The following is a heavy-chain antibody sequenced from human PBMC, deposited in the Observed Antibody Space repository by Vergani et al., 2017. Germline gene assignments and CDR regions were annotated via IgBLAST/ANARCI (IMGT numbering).Heavy chain of an antibody. Sequence: QVQLQESGPGLVKPSQTLSLTCTVSGDSISSGGYYWSWIRQHPGKGLEWIGYIYYSGSTYYNPSLKSRITISMDTSKNQFSLKLSSVTAADTAIYYCAREDGSSSTFDYWGQGTLVTVSS. D-gene: IGHD6-6*01. CDR1: GDSISSGGYY. J-gene: IGHJ4*02. V-gene: IGHV4-31*03. CDR2: IYYSGST. CDR3: AREDGSSSTFDY.